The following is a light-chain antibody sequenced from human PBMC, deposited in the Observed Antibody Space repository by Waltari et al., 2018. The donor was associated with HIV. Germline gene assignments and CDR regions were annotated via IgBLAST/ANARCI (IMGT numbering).Light chain of an antibody. CDR1: SSNIGAGYD. CDR2: GNN. V-gene: IGLV1-40*01. CDR3: QSYDSSLSGWV. J-gene: IGLJ3*02. Sequence: QSVLTQPPSVSGAPGQRVTISCTGRSSNIGAGYDVHWYQQLPGTAPKLLIFGNNNRPSGVPDLSSGSQSGTSASLAITGLQAEDVADYYCQSYDSSLSGWVFGGGTKLTVL.